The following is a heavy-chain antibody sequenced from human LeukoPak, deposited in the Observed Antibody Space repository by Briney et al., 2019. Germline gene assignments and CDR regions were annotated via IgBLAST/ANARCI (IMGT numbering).Heavy chain of an antibody. J-gene: IGHJ4*02. Sequence: GGSLRLSCAASGFTFSSYAMSWVRQAPGKGLEWVSAISGSGGSTYYADSVKGRFTISRDNSKNTLYLQMNSLRAEDTAVYYCAKVDGLGYCSSTSCLTPFWGQGTLVTVSS. CDR2: ISGSGGST. CDR3: AKVDGLGYCSSTSCLTPF. V-gene: IGHV3-23*01. CDR1: GFTFSSYA. D-gene: IGHD2-2*01.